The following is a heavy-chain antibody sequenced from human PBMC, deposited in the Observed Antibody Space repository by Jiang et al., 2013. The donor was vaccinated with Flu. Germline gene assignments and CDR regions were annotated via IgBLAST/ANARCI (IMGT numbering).Heavy chain of an antibody. CDR2: MNPNSGNT. J-gene: IGHJ6*02. Sequence: SGAEVKKPGASVKVSCKASGYIFTSYDINWVRQATGQGLEWMGWMNPNSGNTGYAQKFQGRVTMTRNTSISTAYMELSSLRSEDTAVYYCARGRVDDPNETPDPDYYYYGMDVWGQGTTVTVSS. D-gene: IGHD1-1*01. CDR1: GYIFTSYD. CDR3: ARGRVDDPNETPDPDYYYYGMDV. V-gene: IGHV1-8*01.